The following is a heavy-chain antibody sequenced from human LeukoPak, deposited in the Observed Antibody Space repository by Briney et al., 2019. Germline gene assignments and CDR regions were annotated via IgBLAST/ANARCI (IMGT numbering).Heavy chain of an antibody. V-gene: IGHV1-2*02. CDR3: ARAYSSSWYRGGYFDY. CDR1: GYTFTGYY. CDR2: INPNSGGT. Sequence: ASVKVSCKASGYTFTGYYMHWVRQAPGQGLEWMGWINPNSGGTNYAQKFQGRVTMTRDTSISTAYMELSRLRSDDTAVYYCARAYSSSWYRGGYFDYWGQGTLVTVSS. D-gene: IGHD6-13*01. J-gene: IGHJ4*02.